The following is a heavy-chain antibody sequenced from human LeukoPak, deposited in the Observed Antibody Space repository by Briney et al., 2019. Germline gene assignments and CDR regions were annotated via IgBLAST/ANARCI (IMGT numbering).Heavy chain of an antibody. D-gene: IGHD3-10*01. CDR3: ARDCCASGSHDL. CDR2: IRQDGGWT. V-gene: IGHV3-7*01. J-gene: IGHJ5*02. CDR1: GFTFSSYW. Sequence: PGGSLRLSCAASGFTFSSYWMSWVRQVPGKGLEGVANIRQDGGWTHYVDSVKGRFTISMDNAKSSLYLQMNSLRAEDTAVYYCARDCCASGSHDLWGQGTLVTVSS.